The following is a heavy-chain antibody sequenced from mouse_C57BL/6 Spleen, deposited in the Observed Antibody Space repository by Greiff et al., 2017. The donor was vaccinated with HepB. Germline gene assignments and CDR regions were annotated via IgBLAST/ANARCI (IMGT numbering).Heavy chain of an antibody. CDR2: INPSTGGT. Sequence: VQLKESGPELVKPGASVKISCKASGYSFTGYYMNWVKQSPEKSLEWIGEINPSTGGTTYNQKFKAKATLTVDKSSSTAYMQLKSLTSEDSAVYYCATDWYYFDYWGQGTTLTVSS. CDR3: ATDWYYFDY. V-gene: IGHV1-42*01. CDR1: GYSFTGYY. J-gene: IGHJ2*01. D-gene: IGHD4-1*01.